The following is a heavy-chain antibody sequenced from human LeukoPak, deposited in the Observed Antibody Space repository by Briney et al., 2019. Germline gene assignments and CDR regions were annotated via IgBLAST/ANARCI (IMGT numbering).Heavy chain of an antibody. CDR1: GGSISSYY. CDR3: ARDSNGELDY. V-gene: IGHV4-59*01. Sequence: PSETLSLXCTVSGGSISSYYWSWIRQPPGKGLEWIGYIYYSGSTNYNPSLKSRVTISVDTSKNQFSLKLSSVTAADTAVYYCARDSNGELDYWGQGTLVTVSS. D-gene: IGHD7-27*01. J-gene: IGHJ4*02. CDR2: IYYSGST.